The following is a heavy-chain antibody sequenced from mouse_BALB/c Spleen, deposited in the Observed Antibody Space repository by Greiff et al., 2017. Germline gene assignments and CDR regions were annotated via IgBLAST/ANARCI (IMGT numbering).Heavy chain of an antibody. J-gene: IGHJ2*01. D-gene: IGHD3-2*02. CDR1: GFSLTSYG. CDR2: IWAGGST. V-gene: IGHV2-9*02. CDR3: AREREGFRYFDY. Sequence: VKVVESGPGLVAPSQSLSITCTVSGFSLTSYGVHWVRQPPGKGLEWLGVIWAGGSTNYNSALMSRLSISKDNSKSQVFLKMNSLQTDDTAMYYCAREREGFRYFDYWGQGTTLTVSS.